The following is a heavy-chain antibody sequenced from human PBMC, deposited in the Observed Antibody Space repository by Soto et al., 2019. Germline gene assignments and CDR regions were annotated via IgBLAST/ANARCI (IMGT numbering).Heavy chain of an antibody. CDR3: AKDRRYCSSTSCYYYYGMDV. V-gene: IGHV3-30*18. J-gene: IGHJ6*02. Sequence: QPGGSLRLSCAASGFTFSSYGMHWVRQAPGKGLEWVAVISYDGSNKYYADSVKGRFTISRDNSKNTLYLQMNSLRAEDTAVYYCAKDRRYCSSTSCYYYYGMDVWGQGTTVTVSS. CDR2: ISYDGSNK. CDR1: GFTFSSYG. D-gene: IGHD2-2*01.